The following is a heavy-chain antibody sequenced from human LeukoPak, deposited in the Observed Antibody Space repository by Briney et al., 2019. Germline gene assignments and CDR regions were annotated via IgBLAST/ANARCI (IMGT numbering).Heavy chain of an antibody. CDR1: GYTFTSHA. V-gene: IGHV1-3*01. Sequence: ASVKVSCKASGYTFTSHAMHWVRQAPGQRLEWMGWINAGNGNTKYSQKFQGRVTITRDTSASTAYMELSSLRSEDTAVYYCARATGIAVAGLGFDYWGQGTLVTVSS. CDR3: ARATGIAVAGLGFDY. J-gene: IGHJ4*02. D-gene: IGHD6-19*01. CDR2: INAGNGNT.